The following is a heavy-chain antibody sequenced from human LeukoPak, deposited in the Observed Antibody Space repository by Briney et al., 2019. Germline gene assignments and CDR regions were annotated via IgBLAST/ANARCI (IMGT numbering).Heavy chain of an antibody. V-gene: IGHV4-34*01. CDR1: GGSFSGYY. CDR2: INHSGST. J-gene: IGHJ6*02. CDR3: ARGPYYYGMDV. Sequence: SETLSLTCAVYGGSFSGYYWSWIRQPPGKGLEWIGEINHSGSTNYNPSLKSRVTISVDTSKNQFSLKLSSVTAADTAVYYCARGPYYYGMDVWGQGTTVTVSS.